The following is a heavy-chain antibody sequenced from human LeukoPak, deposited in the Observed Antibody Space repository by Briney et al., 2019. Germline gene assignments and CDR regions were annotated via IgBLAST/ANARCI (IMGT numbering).Heavy chain of an antibody. V-gene: IGHV3-23*01. CDR1: GFTFSTYA. D-gene: IGHD3-22*01. J-gene: IGHJ4*02. CDR3: ARTRYYESSSHYRYFDY. Sequence: GRSLRLSCAASGFTFSTYAMSWVRQAPGKGLEWVSAISGSGGSTNYAGSVKGRFTISRDNSKSTLYLEMNILRAEDTAVYYCARTRYYESSSHYRYFDYWGQGALVTVSS. CDR2: ISGSGGST.